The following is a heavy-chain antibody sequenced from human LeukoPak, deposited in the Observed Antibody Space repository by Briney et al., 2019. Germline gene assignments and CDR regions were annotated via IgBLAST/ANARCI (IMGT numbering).Heavy chain of an antibody. CDR2: IIPVFGTT. V-gene: IGHV1-69*13. D-gene: IGHD3-16*01. J-gene: IGHJ4*02. CDR3: VRDRGSDSWYFDS. Sequence: SVKVSCKASGGTSRIYALSWVRRAPGHGLEWMGRIIPVFGTTNYAQKFQDRLAITADESTRTAYMELSSLRSDDTAFYYCVRDRGSDSWYFDSWGQGILVTVSS. CDR1: GGTSRIYA.